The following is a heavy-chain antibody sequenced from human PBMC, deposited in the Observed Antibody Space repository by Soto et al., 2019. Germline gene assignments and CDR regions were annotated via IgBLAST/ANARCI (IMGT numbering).Heavy chain of an antibody. CDR3: ARGRFSLRLGPGGYGLAT. CDR2: IYDSEPT. V-gene: IGHV4-30-4*01. D-gene: IGHD3-16*01. CDR1: SGSVSSGDYY. Sequence: QVQLQESGPGLVKPSQTLSLTCTVSSGSVSSGDYYWSWIRQPPGKGLEWIGYIYDSEPTYYNPSLKRPGVMSADASETPFSLRLPSVTAADTAVYYCARGRFSLRLGPGGYGLATWGQGTTVTVSS. J-gene: IGHJ6*02.